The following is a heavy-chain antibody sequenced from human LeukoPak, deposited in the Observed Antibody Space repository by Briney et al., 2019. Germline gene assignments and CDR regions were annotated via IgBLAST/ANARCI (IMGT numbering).Heavy chain of an antibody. D-gene: IGHD3-9*01. CDR2: ISGTGGST. V-gene: IGHV3-23*01. J-gene: IGHJ6*03. Sequence: PGGSLKLSCAASGFTFSSYAMSWVRQTPGKGLEWVSVISGTGGSTYYADSVKGRFTISRDNSKNTLYLQMGSLRAEDMAVYYCARDLQEDILTGYYPVGYYYYMDVWGKGTTVTVSS. CDR1: GFTFSSYA. CDR3: ARDLQEDILTGYYPVGYYYYMDV.